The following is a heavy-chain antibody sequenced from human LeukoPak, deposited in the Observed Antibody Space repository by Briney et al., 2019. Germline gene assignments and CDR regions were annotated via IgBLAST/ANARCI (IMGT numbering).Heavy chain of an antibody. CDR2: IIPIFGTA. CDR1: GGTFSSYA. Sequence: ASVKVSCKASGGTFSSYAISWVRQAPGQGLEWMGGIIPIFGTANYAQKFQGRVTITADESTSTAYMELSSLRSEDTAVYYRARAYYYGSGSYGYGMDVWGQGTTVTVSS. CDR3: ARAYYYGSGSYGYGMDV. V-gene: IGHV1-69*13. J-gene: IGHJ6*02. D-gene: IGHD3-10*01.